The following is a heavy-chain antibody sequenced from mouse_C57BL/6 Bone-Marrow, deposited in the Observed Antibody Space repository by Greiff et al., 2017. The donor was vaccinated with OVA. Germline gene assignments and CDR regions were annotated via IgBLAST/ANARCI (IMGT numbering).Heavy chain of an antibody. Sequence: EVNVVGSGEGLVKPGGSLKLSCAASGFTFSSYAMSWVRQTPEKRLEWVAYISSGGDYIYYADTVKGRFTISRDNARNTLYLQMSSLKSEDTAMYYCTRGTVYFDYWGQGTTLTVSS. CDR3: TRGTVYFDY. CDR2: ISSGGDYI. J-gene: IGHJ2*01. V-gene: IGHV5-9-1*02. CDR1: GFTFSSYA. D-gene: IGHD4-1*01.